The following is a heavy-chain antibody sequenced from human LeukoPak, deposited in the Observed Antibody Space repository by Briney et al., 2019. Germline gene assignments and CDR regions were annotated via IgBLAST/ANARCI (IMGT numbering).Heavy chain of an antibody. CDR2: INSDGSST. V-gene: IGHV3-74*01. D-gene: IGHD5-24*01. Sequence: AGSLRLSCAVSGFTFSSYAMSWVRQPPGKGLVWVSRINSDGSSTSYADSVKGRFTISRDNAKNTLYRQMNGVRAEVKAVYYCARGWYYGMDVWGQGTMITVSS. J-gene: IGHJ6*02. CDR1: GFTFSSYA. CDR3: ARGWYYGMDV.